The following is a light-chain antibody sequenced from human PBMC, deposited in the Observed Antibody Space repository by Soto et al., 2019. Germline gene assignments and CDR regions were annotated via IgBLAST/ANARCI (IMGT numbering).Light chain of an antibody. CDR3: HQYDTSPRT. CDR2: AAS. CDR1: QSLSSGY. Sequence: EIVLTQSPGTLSLSPGERATLSCRASQSLSSGYLAWYQQKPGQAPTILIYAASSRATGITDRFSGSGSGTDFSLTISRLEPEDFAVYYCHQYDTSPRTFGQGTKVEI. J-gene: IGKJ1*01. V-gene: IGKV3-20*01.